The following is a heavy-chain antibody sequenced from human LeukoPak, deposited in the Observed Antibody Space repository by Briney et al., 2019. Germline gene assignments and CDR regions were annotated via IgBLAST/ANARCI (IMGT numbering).Heavy chain of an antibody. Sequence: GASVKVSCKASGYTFTSNYIHWVRQAPGQGLEWMGIINPSGGSTSYAQKFQGRVNMTRDMSTSTVYMELSSLKSEDRAVYYCARGRGGSSSSDYYFDYWGQGTLVTVSS. CDR2: INPSGGST. V-gene: IGHV1-46*01. CDR3: ARGRGGSSSSDYYFDY. CDR1: GYTFTSNY. J-gene: IGHJ4*02. D-gene: IGHD6-6*01.